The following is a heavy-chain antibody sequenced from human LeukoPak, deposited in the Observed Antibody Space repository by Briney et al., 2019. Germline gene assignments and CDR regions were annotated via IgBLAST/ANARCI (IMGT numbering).Heavy chain of an antibody. CDR1: GFIFSAFE. J-gene: IGHJ5*01. D-gene: IGHD2-2*01. CDR3: ARRAGNIVVVPATMDS. Sequence: GGSLRLSCAASGFIFSAFEMNWVRQAPGKGLEWVSYIISLGYTMYYADSVKGRFTISRDNGKNSLYLQMNSLRVEDTAVYYCARRAGNIVVVPATMDSWGQGTLVTVS. CDR2: IISLGYTM. V-gene: IGHV3-48*03.